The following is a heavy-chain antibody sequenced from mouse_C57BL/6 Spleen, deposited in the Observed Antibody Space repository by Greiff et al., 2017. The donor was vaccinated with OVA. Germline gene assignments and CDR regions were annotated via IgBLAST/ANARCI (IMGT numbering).Heavy chain of an antibody. CDR3: ARGRRGRGWYFDV. V-gene: IGHV5-16*01. Sequence: EVQVVESEGGLVQPGSSMKLSSTASGSTFRAYYMAWVRQVPEKGLEWVANINYDGSSTYYLDSLKSRFISSRDNAKNILYLQMSSLKSEDTATYYCARGRRGRGWYFDVWGTGTTVTVSS. J-gene: IGHJ1*03. CDR2: INYDGSST. CDR1: GSTFRAYY. D-gene: IGHD3-3*01.